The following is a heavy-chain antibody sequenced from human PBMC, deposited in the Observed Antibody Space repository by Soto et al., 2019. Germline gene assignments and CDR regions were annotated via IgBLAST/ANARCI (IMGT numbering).Heavy chain of an antibody. Sequence: VQLQESGPGLVKPSGTLSLTCAVSGGSISSSNWWTWVRQPPGKGPEWIGEISPSGNSNYNPSLKARVTISVDKSQDQFSLTLSSGTASDTAVYYCARQAETTVVTPGTFDFWGQGTMVTVSS. J-gene: IGHJ3*01. CDR1: GGSISSSNW. V-gene: IGHV4-4*02. CDR2: ISPSGNS. D-gene: IGHD4-4*01. CDR3: ARQAETTVVTPGTFDF.